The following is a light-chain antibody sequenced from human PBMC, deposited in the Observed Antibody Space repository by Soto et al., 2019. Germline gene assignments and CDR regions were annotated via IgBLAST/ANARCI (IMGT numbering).Light chain of an antibody. V-gene: IGKV4-1*01. CDR3: QQYRGTPPWT. J-gene: IGKJ1*01. CDR1: QSVLYSSNNKNY. Sequence: DIVMTQSPDSLAVSLGERATINCKSSQSVLYSSNNKNYLAWYQQKPGQPPKLLISWASTRESGVPDRFSGSGSGTDFTLTISSLQAEDVAVYYCQQYRGTPPWTFGQGTKVEIK. CDR2: WAS.